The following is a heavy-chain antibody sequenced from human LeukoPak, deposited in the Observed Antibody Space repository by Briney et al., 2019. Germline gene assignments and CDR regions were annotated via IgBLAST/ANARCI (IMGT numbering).Heavy chain of an antibody. CDR2: IYHSGST. Sequence: SETLSLTCTVSGYSISSGYYWGWIRQPPGKGLEWIGYIYHSGSTYYNPSLKTRATISMDTSKNQLSLTLTSVTAADTAVYYCARVGSGGAWFDFWGQGTLVSVSS. CDR1: GYSISSGYY. V-gene: IGHV4-38-2*02. J-gene: IGHJ4*02. CDR3: ARVGSGGAWFDF. D-gene: IGHD6-19*01.